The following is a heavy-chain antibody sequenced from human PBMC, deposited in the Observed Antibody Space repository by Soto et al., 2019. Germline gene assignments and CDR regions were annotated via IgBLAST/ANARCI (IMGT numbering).Heavy chain of an antibody. Sequence: GGSLRLSCAASGFTFSSYAMSWVRQAPGKGLEWVSAISGSGGSTYYADSVKGRFTISRDNSKNTLYLQMNSLRAEDTAVYYCAKVPTAEDIVVVPAVDYWGQGTLVTVS. D-gene: IGHD2-2*01. J-gene: IGHJ4*02. V-gene: IGHV3-23*01. CDR2: ISGSGGST. CDR3: AKVPTAEDIVVVPAVDY. CDR1: GFTFSSYA.